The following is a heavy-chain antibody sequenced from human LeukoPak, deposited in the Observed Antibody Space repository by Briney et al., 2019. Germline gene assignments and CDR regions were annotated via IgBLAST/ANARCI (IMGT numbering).Heavy chain of an antibody. CDR2: INWNGGST. CDR3: ARDQAYYYDSSGFSDY. D-gene: IGHD3-22*01. J-gene: IGHJ4*02. CDR1: GFTFDDYG. Sequence: GGSLRLSCAASGFTFDDYGMSWVRQAPGKGLEWVSGINWNGGSTGYADSVKGRFTISRDNAKNSLYLQMNSLRAEDTALYYCARDQAYYYDSSGFSDYWGQGTLVTVSS. V-gene: IGHV3-20*04.